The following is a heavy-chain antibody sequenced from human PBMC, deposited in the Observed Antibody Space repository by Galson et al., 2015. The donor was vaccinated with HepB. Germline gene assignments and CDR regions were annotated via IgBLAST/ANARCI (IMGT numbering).Heavy chain of an antibody. CDR2: IYPGDSDT. V-gene: IGHV5-51*01. CDR1: GYSFTSYW. CDR3: ARSQGRGYCSSTSCSHDAFDI. D-gene: IGHD2-2*03. Sequence: QSGAEVKKPGESLKISCQGSGYSFTSYWIGWVRQMPGKGLEWMGIIYPGDSDTRYSPSFQGQVTISADKSISTAYLQWSSLKASDTAMYYCARSQGRGYCSSTSCSHDAFDIWGQGTMVTVSS. J-gene: IGHJ3*02.